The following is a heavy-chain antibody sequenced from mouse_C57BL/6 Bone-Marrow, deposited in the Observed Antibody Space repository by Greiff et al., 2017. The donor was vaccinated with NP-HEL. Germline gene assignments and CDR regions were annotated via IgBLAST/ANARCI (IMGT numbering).Heavy chain of an antibody. CDR1: GFTFSSYG. Sequence: EVMLVESGGDLVKPGGSLKLSCAASGFTFSSYGMSWVRQTPDKRLEWVATISSGGSYTYYPDSVKGRFTISRDNAKNTLYLQMSSLKSEDTAMYYCARQGLRNYCYWYFYVWGTGTTVTVSS. V-gene: IGHV5-6*02. D-gene: IGHD2-1*01. J-gene: IGHJ1*03. CDR2: ISSGGSYT. CDR3: ARQGLRNYCYWYFYV.